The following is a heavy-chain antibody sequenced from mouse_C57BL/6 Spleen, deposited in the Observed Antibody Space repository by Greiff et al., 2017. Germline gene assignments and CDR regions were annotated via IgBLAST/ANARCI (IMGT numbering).Heavy chain of an antibody. CDR1: GYTFTSYG. Sequence: VKLQESGAELARPGASVKLSCKASGYTFTSYGISWVKQRPGQGLEWIGEIYPRSGNTYYNEKFKGKATLTADKSSSTAYMELRSLTSEDSAVYYCARSPSFAYWGQGTLVTVSA. CDR2: IYPRSGNT. J-gene: IGHJ3*01. V-gene: IGHV1-81*01. CDR3: ARSPSFAY.